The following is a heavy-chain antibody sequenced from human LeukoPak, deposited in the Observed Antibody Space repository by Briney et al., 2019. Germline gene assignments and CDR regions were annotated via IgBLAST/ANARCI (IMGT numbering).Heavy chain of an antibody. V-gene: IGHV2-70*11. CDR2: IDWDDDK. CDR3: AGTITGTPGKWFDP. D-gene: IGHD1-20*01. J-gene: IGHJ5*02. Sequence: SGPALAKPTQTLTLTCTSSGFSLSTSGMCVSWIRQPPGKALEWLARIDWDDDKYYSTSLKTRLTISKDTSKNQVVLTMTNMDPVDTATYYCAGTITGTPGKWFDPWGQGTLVTVSS. CDR1: GFSLSTSGMC.